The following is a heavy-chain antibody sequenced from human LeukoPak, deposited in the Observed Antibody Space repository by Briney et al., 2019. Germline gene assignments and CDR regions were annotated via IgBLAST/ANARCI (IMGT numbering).Heavy chain of an antibody. Sequence: ASVKVSRKSSGNDHSDLYFNWVRQAPGRGLEWVGWINPHSRATHYAQRFRGRVTMEAHISTGYMELNSLTSDDTAVYYCVTTSVSHTRDPWGQGTLVTVSS. CDR2: INPHSRAT. CDR1: GNDHSDLY. CDR3: VTTSVSHTRDP. J-gene: IGHJ5*02. D-gene: IGHD5/OR15-5a*01. V-gene: IGHV1-2*02.